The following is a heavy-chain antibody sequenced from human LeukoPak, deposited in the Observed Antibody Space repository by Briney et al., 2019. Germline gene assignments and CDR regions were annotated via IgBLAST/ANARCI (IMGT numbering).Heavy chain of an antibody. Sequence: SETLSLTCTVSGGSISSYYWSWIRQAPGKGLEWIGYIYYSGSTNYNPSLKSRVTISVDTSKNQFSLKLSSVTAADTAVYYCARSNPGGYDSLFDYWGQGTLVTVSS. V-gene: IGHV4-59*01. J-gene: IGHJ4*02. CDR3: ARSNPGGYDSLFDY. CDR2: IYYSGST. D-gene: IGHD5-12*01. CDR1: GGSISSYY.